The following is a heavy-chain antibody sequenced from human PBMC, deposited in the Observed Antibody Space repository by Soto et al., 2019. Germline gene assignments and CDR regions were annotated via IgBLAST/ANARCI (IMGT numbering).Heavy chain of an antibody. Sequence: QVQLVGSGGGVVQPGRSLRLSCAASGFTFSSHAMHWVRQAPGKGLEWVTVISNDGSHKFYADSVKGRFSISRDNSKSTLYLQMNSLGTDDTAVYYCAKDGGAGSVDYWGLGALVTVSS. CDR1: GFTFSSHA. V-gene: IGHV3-30*18. D-gene: IGHD6-13*01. CDR3: AKDGGAGSVDY. CDR2: ISNDGSHK. J-gene: IGHJ4*02.